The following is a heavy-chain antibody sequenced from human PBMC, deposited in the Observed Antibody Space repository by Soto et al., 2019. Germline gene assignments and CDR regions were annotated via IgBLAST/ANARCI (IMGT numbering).Heavy chain of an antibody. CDR2: ISWNSGSI. CDR1: GFTFDDYA. Sequence: SLKISCAASGFTFDDYAMHWVRQAPGKGLEWVSGISWNSGSIGYADSVKGRFTISRDNAKNSLYLQMNSLRAEDTALYYCAKGLGYCSSTSCSDLDAFDIWGQGTMVTVSS. D-gene: IGHD2-2*01. V-gene: IGHV3-9*01. J-gene: IGHJ3*02. CDR3: AKGLGYCSSTSCSDLDAFDI.